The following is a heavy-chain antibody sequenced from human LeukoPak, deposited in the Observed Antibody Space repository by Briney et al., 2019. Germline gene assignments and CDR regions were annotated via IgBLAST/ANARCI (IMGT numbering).Heavy chain of an antibody. V-gene: IGHV4-30-4*08. CDR3: ARSGGVRGHYFDY. D-gene: IGHD3-10*01. CDR1: GGSISSYY. CDR2: IHYSGST. Sequence: SETLSLTCTVSGGSISSYYWSWIRQPPGQGLEWIGYIHYSGSTYYNPSLNSRLTIAVDTSKSQFSLKVNSVTAADTAVYYCARSGGVRGHYFDYWGRGTLVTVSS. J-gene: IGHJ4*02.